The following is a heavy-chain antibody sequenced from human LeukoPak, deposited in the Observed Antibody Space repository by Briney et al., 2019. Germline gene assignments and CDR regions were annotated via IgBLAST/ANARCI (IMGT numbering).Heavy chain of an antibody. CDR1: GGSISSYY. D-gene: IGHD5-18*01. CDR2: IYYSGST. V-gene: IGHV4-39*07. Sequence: PSETLSLTFTVSGGSISSYYWSWIRQPPGKGLEWIGSIYYSGSTYYNPSLKSRVTISVDTSKNQFSLKLSSVTAADTAVYYCARDLSRGYSYGSDDAFDIWGQGTMVTVSS. CDR3: ARDLSRGYSYGSDDAFDI. J-gene: IGHJ3*02.